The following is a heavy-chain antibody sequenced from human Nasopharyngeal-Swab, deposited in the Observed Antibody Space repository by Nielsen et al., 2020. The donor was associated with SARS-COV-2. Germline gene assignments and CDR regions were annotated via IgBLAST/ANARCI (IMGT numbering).Heavy chain of an antibody. CDR2: ISGSGSTI. V-gene: IGHV3-11*01. CDR3: ARDDSSGYYGY. CDR1: GFTFSDSY. D-gene: IGHD3-22*01. J-gene: IGHJ4*02. Sequence: GESLKISCAASGFTFSDSYMSWIRQAPGKGLEGVSYISGSGSTIYYADSVKGRFTMSRDNAKNSVYLQMNSLRAEDTAVYYCARDDSSGYYGYWGQGTLVTVSS.